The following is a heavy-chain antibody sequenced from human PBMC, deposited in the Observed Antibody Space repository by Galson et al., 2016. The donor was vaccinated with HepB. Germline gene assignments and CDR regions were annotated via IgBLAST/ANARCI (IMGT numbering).Heavy chain of an antibody. CDR1: QFSFSTYG. CDR3: GLGQDEMPTIFDF. J-gene: IGHJ4*02. D-gene: IGHD3-3*01. CDR2: IWSDGSNK. Sequence: SLRLSCAASQFSFSTYGMHWVRQAPGNGLEWVALIWSDGSNKYYADSVKGRFTISRDNSKNTLFLQLNTLRADDTAAYYCGLGQDEMPTIFDFWGQGALVTVSS. V-gene: IGHV3-33*01.